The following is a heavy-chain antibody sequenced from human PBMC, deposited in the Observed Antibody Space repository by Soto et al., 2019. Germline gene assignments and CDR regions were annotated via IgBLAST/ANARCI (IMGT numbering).Heavy chain of an antibody. Sequence: SETLSLTCTVSGGSMSSSNWWNWVRQPPGKGLEWIGETHHSGRTNYNPSLKSRVSISVDKSKNQFSLKLSSLTAADTAVYYCARGLITGSQYSGGWYYFDSWGQGTQVTVS. CDR1: GGSMSSSNW. CDR2: THHSGRT. J-gene: IGHJ4*02. CDR3: ARGLITGSQYSGGWYYFDS. D-gene: IGHD1-26*01. V-gene: IGHV4-4*02.